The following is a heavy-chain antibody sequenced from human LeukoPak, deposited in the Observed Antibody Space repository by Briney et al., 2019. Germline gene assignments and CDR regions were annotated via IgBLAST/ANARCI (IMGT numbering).Heavy chain of an antibody. V-gene: IGHV4-34*01. CDR2: INHSGST. J-gene: IGHJ4*02. CDR1: GGSFSGYY. Sequence: SETLSLTCVAYGGSFSGYYWSWIRQPPGKGLEWIGEINHSGSTNYNPSLKSRVTISVDTSKNQFSLKLNSVTAADTAVYYCARGGFYWGQGTLVTVSS. CDR3: ARGGFY.